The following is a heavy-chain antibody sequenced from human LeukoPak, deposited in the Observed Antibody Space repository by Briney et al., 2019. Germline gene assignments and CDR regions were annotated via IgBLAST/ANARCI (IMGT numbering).Heavy chain of an antibody. V-gene: IGHV1-8*01. CDR3: ARGRRHYGPHPRYYFDY. D-gene: IGHD3-10*01. CDR2: MNPNSGNT. CDR1: GYTFTSYD. Sequence: GASVKVSCKASGYTFTSYDINWVRQATGQGLEWMGWMNPNSGNTGYAQKFQGRVTMTRNTSISTAYMELSSLRSEDTAVYYCARGRRHYGPHPRYYFDYWGQGTLVTVSS. J-gene: IGHJ4*02.